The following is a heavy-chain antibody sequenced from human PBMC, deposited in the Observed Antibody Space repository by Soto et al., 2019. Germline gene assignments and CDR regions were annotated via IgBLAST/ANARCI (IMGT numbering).Heavy chain of an antibody. CDR3: ARNGYCSSTSCSYYYYYYGMDV. V-gene: IGHV4-34*01. CDR2: INHSGST. Sequence: PSETLSLTCAVYGGSFSGYYWSWIRQPPGKGLEWIGEINHSGSTNYNPSLKSRVTISVDTSKNQFSLKLSSVTAADTAVYYCARNGYCSSTSCSYYYYYYGMDVWGQGTTVTV. D-gene: IGHD2-2*01. J-gene: IGHJ6*02. CDR1: GGSFSGYY.